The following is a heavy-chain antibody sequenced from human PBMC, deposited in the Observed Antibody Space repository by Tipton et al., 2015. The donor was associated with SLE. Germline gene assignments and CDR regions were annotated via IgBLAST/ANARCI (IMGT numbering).Heavy chain of an antibody. CDR1: GGSISSHY. D-gene: IGHD3-10*01. Sequence: TLSLTCTVSGGSISSHYWSWIRQPPGKGLEWIGDIYYSGSTNYNPPLKSRVTISVDTSKNQFSLKLSSVTAADTAVYYCATVRGANDYWGQGTLVTVSP. CDR2: IYYSGST. CDR3: ATVRGANDY. V-gene: IGHV4-59*11. J-gene: IGHJ4*02.